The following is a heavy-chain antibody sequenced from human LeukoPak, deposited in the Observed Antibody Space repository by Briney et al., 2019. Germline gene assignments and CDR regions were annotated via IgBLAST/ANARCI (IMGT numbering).Heavy chain of an antibody. J-gene: IGHJ4*02. Sequence: SETLSLTCGVSGGSISSTNWWTWVRQPPGGGLEWIGEVHLNGRTHYSPSLESRVTMSVDMSENHISLKLTSVTAADTAVYYCARRRCSGGACYPYFFDYWGQGTLVTVSS. CDR3: ARRRCSGGACYPYFFDY. D-gene: IGHD2-15*01. CDR1: GGSISSTNW. V-gene: IGHV4-4*02. CDR2: VHLNGRT.